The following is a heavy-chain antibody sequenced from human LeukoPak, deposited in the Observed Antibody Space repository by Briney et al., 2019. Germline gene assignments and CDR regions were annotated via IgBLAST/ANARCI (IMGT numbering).Heavy chain of an antibody. D-gene: IGHD4-23*01. Sequence: GPLSLSCEASGLPFSSYSMTWVRQAQGKGLEWVSYISSSSSTIYYADSVKGRFTISRDNAKNSLYLQMNSLRAEDTAVYYCARDSQLLDYGGLNDAFDIWGQGTMVTVSS. J-gene: IGHJ3*02. CDR2: ISSSSSTI. CDR1: GLPFSSYS. CDR3: ARDSQLLDYGGLNDAFDI. V-gene: IGHV3-48*04.